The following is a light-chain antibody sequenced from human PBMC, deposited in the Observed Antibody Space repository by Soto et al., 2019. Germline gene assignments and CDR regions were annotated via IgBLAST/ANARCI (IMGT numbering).Light chain of an antibody. CDR1: SDVGSY. Sequence: SVSAAPGQKVTISCAGTISDVGSYDYVSWYQQKPGEAPKLLIYAASTLYGGVPSRFRGSGSGTDFALTITSLQAEDFATYYCLQLRMYPSTFGGGTKVDIK. J-gene: IGKJ4*01. V-gene: IGKV1-9*01. CDR3: LQLRMYPST. CDR2: AAS.